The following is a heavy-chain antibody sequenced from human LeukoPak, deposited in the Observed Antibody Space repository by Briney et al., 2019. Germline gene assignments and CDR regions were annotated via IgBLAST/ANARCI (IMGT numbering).Heavy chain of an antibody. CDR2: IKQDGSEK. D-gene: IGHD2-2*01. J-gene: IGHJ3*02. CDR1: GFTFSSYW. CDR3: ARGHIVVVPAAISAFDI. V-gene: IGHV3-7*04. Sequence: AGGSLRVSCAASGFTFSSYWMSWVRQAPGKGLEWVANIKQDGSEKYYVDSMKGRFTISRDNAKNSLYLQMNSLRAEDTAVYYCARGHIVVVPAAISAFDIWGQGTMVTVSS.